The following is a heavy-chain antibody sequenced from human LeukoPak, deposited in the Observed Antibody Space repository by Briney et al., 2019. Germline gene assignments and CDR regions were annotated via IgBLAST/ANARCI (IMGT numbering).Heavy chain of an antibody. CDR2: ISDDGSTK. V-gene: IGHV3-30*18. J-gene: IGHJ6*02. CDR1: GFTFSNFG. CDR3: AKKVAGGSATYGMDV. D-gene: IGHD6-19*01. Sequence: GGSLRLSCAASGFTFSNFGLNWVRQAPGKGLEWVAVISDDGSTKYCADSVKGRFTISKDNSKNTLYLQMNSLRAEDTAVYYCAKKVAGGSATYGMDVWGQGTSVTVSS.